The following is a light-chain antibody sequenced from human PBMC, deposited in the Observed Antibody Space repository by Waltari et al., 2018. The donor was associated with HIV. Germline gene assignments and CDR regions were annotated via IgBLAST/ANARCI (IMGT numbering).Light chain of an antibody. V-gene: IGLV2-11*01. CDR1: SGDVGAYDY. CDR3: CSYAGNYTLV. J-gene: IGLJ3*02. CDR2: DVN. Sequence: QSALTQPRSVSGSPGQSVFISCPGTSGDVGAYDYVPWYQHHPGKAPKLFIYDVNRRPSGVPDRFSASKSGNTASLTISGLQAEDEADYYCCSYAGNYTLVFGGGTKVTVL.